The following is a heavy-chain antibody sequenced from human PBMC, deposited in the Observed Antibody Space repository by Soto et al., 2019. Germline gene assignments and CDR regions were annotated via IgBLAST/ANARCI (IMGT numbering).Heavy chain of an antibody. D-gene: IGHD6-19*01. CDR2: ISGSGGTT. J-gene: IGHJ4*02. Sequence: EVQLLESGGGLLQPGGSLRLSCAASGFSFSTYAMSWVRQAPGKGLEWVSSISGSGGTTPYADSVKGRFTISRDNSNNTLYLQMNSMRAEDTALYYCVARPFSSGWYYFDYWGQGALVTVSS. CDR3: VARPFSSGWYYFDY. CDR1: GFSFSTYA. V-gene: IGHV3-23*01.